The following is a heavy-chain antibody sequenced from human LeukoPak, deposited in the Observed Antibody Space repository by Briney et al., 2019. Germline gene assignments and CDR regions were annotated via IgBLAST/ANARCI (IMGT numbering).Heavy chain of an antibody. D-gene: IGHD6-13*01. CDR3: ARSIAAAGIPDY. Sequence: GASVKVSCKASGYTFTSYGISWVRQAPGQGLEWMGWISAYNGNTNYAQKLQGRVTMTTDTPTSTAYMELRSLRSDDTAVYYCARSIAAAGIPDYWGQGPLVTVSS. V-gene: IGHV1-18*01. J-gene: IGHJ4*02. CDR2: ISAYNGNT. CDR1: GYTFTSYG.